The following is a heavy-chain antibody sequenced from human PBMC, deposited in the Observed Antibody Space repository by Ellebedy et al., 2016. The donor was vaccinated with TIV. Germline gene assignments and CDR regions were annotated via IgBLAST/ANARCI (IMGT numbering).Heavy chain of an antibody. CDR1: GYTFTNYW. D-gene: IGHD3-16*01. CDR2: ISPADSHL. J-gene: IGHJ3*02. Sequence: GESLKISCKGFGYTFTNYWIVWVRQMPGKGLEWMWVISPADSHLRSSPSFQGQVTISADKSISTAYLQWSSLKASDSAMYYCARQSQGGGESGVFDIWGQGTLLTVSS. CDR3: ARQSQGGGESGVFDI. V-gene: IGHV5-51*01.